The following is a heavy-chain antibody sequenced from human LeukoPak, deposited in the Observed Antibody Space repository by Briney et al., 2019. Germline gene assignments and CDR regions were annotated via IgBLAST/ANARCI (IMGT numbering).Heavy chain of an antibody. CDR3: AGGWLQLRNFDY. CDR2: IIPIFGTA. J-gene: IGHJ4*02. V-gene: IGHV1-69*06. D-gene: IGHD5-24*01. Sequence: APVKVSCKASGGTFSSYAISWVRQAPGQGLEWMGGIIPIFGTANYAQKFQGRVTITADKSTSTAHMELSSLRSEDTAVYYCAGGWLQLRNFDYWGQGTLVTVSS. CDR1: GGTFSSYA.